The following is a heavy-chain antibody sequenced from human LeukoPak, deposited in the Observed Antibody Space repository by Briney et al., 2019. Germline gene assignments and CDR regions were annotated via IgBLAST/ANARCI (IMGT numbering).Heavy chain of an antibody. J-gene: IGHJ4*02. V-gene: IGHV3-23*01. CDR2: ITATGDTA. Sequence: GGSLRLSCVASGYTFTKCAMSWIRQAPGKGLEWVAIITATGDTAYYADSVKGRFTISRDNSKNTLYLQMNSLRAEDTAVYYCARDPIEGLEQLEYWGQGTLVTVSS. D-gene: IGHD1-1*01. CDR3: ARDPIEGLEQLEY. CDR1: GYTFTKCA.